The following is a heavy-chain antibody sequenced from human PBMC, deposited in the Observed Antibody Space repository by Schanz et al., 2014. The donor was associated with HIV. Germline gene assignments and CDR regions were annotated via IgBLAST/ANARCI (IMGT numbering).Heavy chain of an antibody. Sequence: QVQLVQSGAEVKKPGASVTVSCKASAYSFSGYYIHWVRQAPGQGLEWMGWINSDNGTNYAQEFQGGVTMTTDTSTSTVYMELTSLTSDDTAMYYCTREMERGGYDRFDYWGQGALVIVSS. V-gene: IGHV1-2*02. D-gene: IGHD5-12*01. CDR1: AYSFSGYY. J-gene: IGHJ4*02. CDR3: TREMERGGYDRFDY. CDR2: INSDNGT.